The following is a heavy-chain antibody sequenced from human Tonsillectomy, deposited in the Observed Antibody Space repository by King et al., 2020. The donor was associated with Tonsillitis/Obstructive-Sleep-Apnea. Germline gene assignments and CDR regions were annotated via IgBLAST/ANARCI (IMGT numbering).Heavy chain of an antibody. J-gene: IGHJ4*02. V-gene: IGHV2-5*02. D-gene: IGHD1-1*01. Sequence: TLKESGPTLVKPTQTLTLTCSFSGFSLSTNGVGVGWIRQPPGKAPEWLGLIYWDDDTRYSSSLKSRLTITADTSQNHVVLTMTNMDPVDTATYYCAHRQAVHLDYFFDSWGQGTLVTVSS. CDR2: IYWDDDT. CDR1: GFSLSTNGVG. CDR3: AHRQAVHLDYFFDS.